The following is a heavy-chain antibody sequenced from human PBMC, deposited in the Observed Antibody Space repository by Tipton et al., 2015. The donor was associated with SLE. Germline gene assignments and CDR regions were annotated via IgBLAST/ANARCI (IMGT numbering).Heavy chain of an antibody. J-gene: IGHJ3*02. V-gene: IGHV4-59*12. Sequence: LRLSCTVSGGSIRSYYWSWIRQAPGKGLEWIGYIYDSENTNYNPSLKSRVTISSDTPKNQFSLKLSSVTAADTAVYYCARDDSSGRGAFDIWGQGTMVTVSS. D-gene: IGHD6-19*01. CDR1: GGSIRSYY. CDR2: IYDSENT. CDR3: ARDDSSGRGAFDI.